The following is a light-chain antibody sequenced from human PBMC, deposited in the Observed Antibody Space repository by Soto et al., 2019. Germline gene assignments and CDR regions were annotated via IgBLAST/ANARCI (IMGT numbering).Light chain of an antibody. CDR2: FAS. Sequence: DIQMTQSPSSVSASVGDRVTITCRASQGIGDRLAWYQQRPGKVPQLVVYFASTLPSGVPSRFRASGSGAEVLLTINQLQDEDFATYSCLHSFSLNRSFGQGTKVEVK. CDR3: LHSFSLNRS. J-gene: IGKJ1*01. CDR1: QGIGDR. V-gene: IGKV1-12*01.